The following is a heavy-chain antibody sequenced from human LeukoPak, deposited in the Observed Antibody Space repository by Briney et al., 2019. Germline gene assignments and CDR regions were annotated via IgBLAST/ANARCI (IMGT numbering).Heavy chain of an antibody. CDR2: INPSGGST. V-gene: IGHV1-46*01. CDR3: ARGPTPTFGY. Sequence: ASVKVSCKASGYTFTSYYMHWVRQAPGQELEWMGIINPSGGSTSYAQKFQGRVTMTRNTSISTAYMELSSLRSEDTAVYYCARGPTPTFGYWGQGTLVTVSS. CDR1: GYTFTSYY. J-gene: IGHJ4*02.